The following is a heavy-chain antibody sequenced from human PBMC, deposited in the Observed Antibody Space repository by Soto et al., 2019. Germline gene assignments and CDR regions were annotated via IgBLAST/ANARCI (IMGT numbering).Heavy chain of an antibody. CDR2: ISGRGGST. D-gene: IGHD2-2*01. CDR1: GFTFGSYG. Sequence: EVQLLESGGGLVQPGGSLRLSCAASGFTFGSYGMTWVRQAPGKGLYWVSTISGRGGSTFYADSVKGRFAISRDNSKNTLYLQMNNLRAEDTAVYYCANRGAPYAWGQGTLVTVSS. CDR3: ANRGAPYA. V-gene: IGHV3-23*01. J-gene: IGHJ5*02.